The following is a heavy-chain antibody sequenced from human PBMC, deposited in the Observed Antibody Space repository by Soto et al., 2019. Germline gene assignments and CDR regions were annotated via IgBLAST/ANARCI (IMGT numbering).Heavy chain of an antibody. CDR2: ISGSGGST. CDR1: GFTFSSYA. V-gene: IGHV3-23*01. D-gene: IGHD2-21*01. J-gene: IGHJ4*02. CDR3: AKGGNCGGDCYYFDY. Sequence: EVQLLESGGGLVQPGGSLRLSCAASGFTFSSYAMSWVRQAPGKGLEWVSAISGSGGSTYYADSVKGRFTISRDNSKNTLYLQMTSLRAEDTAVYYCAKGGNCGGDCYYFDYWGQGTLVTVSS.